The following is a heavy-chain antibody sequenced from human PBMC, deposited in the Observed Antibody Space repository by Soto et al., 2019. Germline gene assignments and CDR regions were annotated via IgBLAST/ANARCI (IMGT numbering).Heavy chain of an antibody. CDR1: GFTFSTYA. CDR3: AKRRDKVVGSPHYFDY. D-gene: IGHD2-2*01. J-gene: IGHJ4*02. CDR2: ISDTGTTT. V-gene: IGHV3-23*01. Sequence: GGSLRLSCAASGFTFSTYALSWVRQAPGKGLEWVSLISDTGTTTVYTDSVKGRFTISRDNSQNTLYLQMDSLRADDTAVYYCAKRRDKVVGSPHYFDYWGQVALVTVSS.